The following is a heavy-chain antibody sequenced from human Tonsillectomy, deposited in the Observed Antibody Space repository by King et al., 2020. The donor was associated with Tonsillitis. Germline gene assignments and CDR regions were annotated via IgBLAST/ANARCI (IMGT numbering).Heavy chain of an antibody. CDR1: GGSINYYY. V-gene: IGHV4-4*07. CDR2: IFTTGAT. CDR3: AKERGLTRGNFYYGMDV. J-gene: IGHJ6*02. D-gene: IGHD3-10*01. Sequence: QLQESGPGLVKSSETLSLTCTVSGGSINYYYWSWIRQPAGGGLEWIGRIFTTGATQYHSSLESRVTMSVDTSKRQLFLKLRSVTAADTATYYCAKERGLTRGNFYYGMDVWGHGTTVSVSS.